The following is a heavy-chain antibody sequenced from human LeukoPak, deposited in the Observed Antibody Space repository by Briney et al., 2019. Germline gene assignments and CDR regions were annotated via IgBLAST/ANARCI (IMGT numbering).Heavy chain of an antibody. CDR1: GYTFTSYA. V-gene: IGHV1-3*01. CDR3: ARVAGAVAGTVWRYFDL. J-gene: IGHJ2*01. CDR2: INAGNGNT. D-gene: IGHD6-19*01. Sequence: ASVKVSCKASGYTFTSYAMHWVRQAPGQGLEWMGWINAGNGNTKYSQKFQGRVTITRDTSASTAYMELSSLRSEDTAVYYCARVAGAVAGTVWRYFDLWGRGTLVTVSS.